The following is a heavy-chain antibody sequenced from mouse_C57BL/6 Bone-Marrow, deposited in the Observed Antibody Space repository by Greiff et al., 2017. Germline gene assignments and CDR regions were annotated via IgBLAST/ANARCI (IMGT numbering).Heavy chain of an antibody. J-gene: IGHJ3*01. V-gene: IGHV5-12*01. CDR2: ISNGGGST. D-gene: IGHD4-1*01. CDR1: GFTFSDYY. Sequence: EVMLVESGGGLVQTGGSLKLSCAASGFTFSDYYMYWVRQTPEKGLEWVAYISNGGGSTYYTDTVKGRFTISRDNAKNTLYLQMSRLKSEDTAMYSCARTMGQNGTAWFAYWGQGVLVTVSA. CDR3: ARTMGQNGTAWFAY.